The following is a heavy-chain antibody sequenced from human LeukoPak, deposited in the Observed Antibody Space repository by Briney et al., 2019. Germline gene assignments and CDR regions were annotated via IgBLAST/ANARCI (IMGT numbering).Heavy chain of an antibody. CDR2: INPNSGGT. D-gene: IGHD3-22*01. J-gene: IGHJ3*02. CDR1: GYTFTGYY. Sequence: ASAKVSCKASGYTFTGYYMHWVRQAPGQGLEWMGWINPNSGGTNYAQKFQGWVTMTRDTSISTAYMELSRLRSDDTAVYYCARVGTMIVRGAFDIWGQGTMVTVSS. V-gene: IGHV1-2*04. CDR3: ARVGTMIVRGAFDI.